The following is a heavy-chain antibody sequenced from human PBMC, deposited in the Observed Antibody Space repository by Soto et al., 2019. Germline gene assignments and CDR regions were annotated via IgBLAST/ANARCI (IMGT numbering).Heavy chain of an antibody. CDR2: IYSSGST. D-gene: IGHD3-10*01. CDR1: GGSISFYY. V-gene: IGHV4-59*01. CDR3: ARGRFGESLTFDH. Sequence: SETLSLTCSVSGGSISFYYWSWIRQPPGKGVEWIGYIYSSGSTNYNPPLKSRVTISIDTSKNQFSLKLSAVTAADTAVYYCARGRFGESLTFDHWGQGTRVTVSS. J-gene: IGHJ4*02.